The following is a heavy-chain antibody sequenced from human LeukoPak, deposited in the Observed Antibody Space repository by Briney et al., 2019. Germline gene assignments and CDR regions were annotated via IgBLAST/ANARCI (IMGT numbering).Heavy chain of an antibody. CDR3: AGGLGTSWGLQGY. J-gene: IGHJ4*02. CDR1: GFTLSSYA. Sequence: PGGSLRLSCAASGFTLSSYAMHWFRQAPGKGLEWVAVISYDGSNKYYADSVKGRFTISRDNAKNSLYLQMNSLRAEDTAVYYCAGGLGTSWGLQGYWGQGTLVTVSS. CDR2: ISYDGSNK. D-gene: IGHD2-2*01. V-gene: IGHV3-30-3*01.